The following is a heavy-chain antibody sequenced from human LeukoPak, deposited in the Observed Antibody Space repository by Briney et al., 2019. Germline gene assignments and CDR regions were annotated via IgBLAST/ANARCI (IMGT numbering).Heavy chain of an antibody. J-gene: IGHJ3*01. Sequence: GGSLRLSCAASGFTVSGHYMSWVRQAPGKGLEWVSVIHSGGTAYYADSVKGRFTVSRDNSKNTLFLQLNSLRPEDTALYYCARGGLGGEALEVWGQGTMVTVSS. D-gene: IGHD3-10*01. V-gene: IGHV3-66*02. CDR3: ARGGLGGEALEV. CDR2: IHSGGTA. CDR1: GFTVSGHY.